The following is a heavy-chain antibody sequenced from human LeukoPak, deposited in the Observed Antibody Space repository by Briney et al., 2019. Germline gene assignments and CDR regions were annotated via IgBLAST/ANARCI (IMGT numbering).Heavy chain of an antibody. Sequence: SETLSLTCTVSGVSISSSNSYWGWIRQPPGKGLEWIGSIYYSGSTYYNPSLKSRVTISVDTSKNQFSLKLSSVTAADTAVYYCARGNFDWLLSDYYYYMDVWGKGTTVTVSS. CDR1: GVSISSSNSY. V-gene: IGHV4-39*07. J-gene: IGHJ6*03. CDR3: ARGNFDWLLSDYYYYMDV. D-gene: IGHD3-9*01. CDR2: IYYSGST.